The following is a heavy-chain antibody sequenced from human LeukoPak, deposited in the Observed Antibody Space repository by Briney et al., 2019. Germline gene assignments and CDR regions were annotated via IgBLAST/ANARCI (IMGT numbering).Heavy chain of an antibody. CDR1: GFTFSSYG. D-gene: IGHD5-18*01. CDR3: ARSVRGYSYGFDY. V-gene: IGHV3-21*01. Sequence: PGGSLRLSCAASGFTFSSYGINWVRQAPGKGLEWVSFIGTTSSYIYYADSVKGRFTISRDNAKNSLYLQMNSLRAEDTAVYYCARSVRGYSYGFDYWGQGTLVTVSS. CDR2: IGTTSSYI. J-gene: IGHJ4*02.